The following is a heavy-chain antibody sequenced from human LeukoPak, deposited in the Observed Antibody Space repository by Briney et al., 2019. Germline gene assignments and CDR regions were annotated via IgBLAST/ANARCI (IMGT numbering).Heavy chain of an antibody. J-gene: IGHJ4*02. CDR1: GYTFTSYD. CDR3: ARGLRPASGELLRNFDY. V-gene: IGHV1-8*03. CDR2: MNPNSGNT. D-gene: IGHD6-13*01. Sequence: AASVKVSCKASGYTFTSYDINWVRQATGQGLEWMGWMNPNSGNTGYAQKFQGRVTITRNTSISTAYMELSSLRSEDTAMCYCARGLRPASGELLRNFDYWGQGTLVTVSS.